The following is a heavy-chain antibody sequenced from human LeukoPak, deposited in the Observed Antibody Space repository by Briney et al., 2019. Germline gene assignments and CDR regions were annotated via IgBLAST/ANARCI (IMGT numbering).Heavy chain of an antibody. J-gene: IGHJ4*02. V-gene: IGHV3-23*01. CDR2: IRGSGGST. CDR1: GFTFSNYA. Sequence: GGSLRLSCAASGFTFSNYAMSWVRQAPGKGLKWVSAIRGSGGSTYYADSVKGRFTISRDNSKNTLYLQMNSLRAEDTAVYYCATEFYYDSSGYYPHYFDYWGQGTLVTVSS. CDR3: ATEFYYDSSGYYPHYFDY. D-gene: IGHD3-22*01.